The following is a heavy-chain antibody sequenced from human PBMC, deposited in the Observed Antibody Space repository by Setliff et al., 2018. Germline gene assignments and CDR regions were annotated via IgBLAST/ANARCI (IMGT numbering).Heavy chain of an antibody. J-gene: IGHJ4*02. D-gene: IGHD6-19*01. V-gene: IGHV4-59*01. CDR1: GASIRNYY. CDR3: ARKVEQWLTPHFDQ. Sequence: PSETLSLTCTVSGASIRNYYWTWIRQPPGKGLEWIGYVHFTGSTNYNPSLKGRVTMSADVSKNQFSLKLSSVTAADTAVYYCARKVEQWLTPHFDQWGQGALVTVSS. CDR2: VHFTGST.